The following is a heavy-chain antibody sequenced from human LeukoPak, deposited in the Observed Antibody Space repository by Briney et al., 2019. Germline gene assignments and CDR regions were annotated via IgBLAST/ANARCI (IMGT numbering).Heavy chain of an antibody. CDR3: ARDVGT. J-gene: IGHJ5*02. CDR2: ISNDESTI. D-gene: IGHD7-27*01. Sequence: GGSLRLSCAASGFSFSSYWMHWVRQAPGKGPVWVSLISNDESTIIYADSVKGRFTISRDNAKNTLYLQMSSLRAEDTAAYYCARDVGTWGQGTLVTVSS. V-gene: IGHV3-74*01. CDR1: GFSFSSYW.